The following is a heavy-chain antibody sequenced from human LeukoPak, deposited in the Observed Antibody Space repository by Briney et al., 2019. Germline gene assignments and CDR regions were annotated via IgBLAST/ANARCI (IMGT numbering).Heavy chain of an antibody. CDR2: IIPIFGTA. V-gene: IGHV1-69*13. Sequence: GASVKVSCKASGGTFSSYAISWVRQAPGQGLERMGGIIPIFGTANCAQKFQGRVTITADESTSTAYMELSSLRSEDTAVYYCAREAEGLGQSIRFLEWLSIFDPWGQGTLVTVSS. CDR1: GGTFSSYA. D-gene: IGHD3-3*01. CDR3: AREAEGLGQSIRFLEWLSIFDP. J-gene: IGHJ5*02.